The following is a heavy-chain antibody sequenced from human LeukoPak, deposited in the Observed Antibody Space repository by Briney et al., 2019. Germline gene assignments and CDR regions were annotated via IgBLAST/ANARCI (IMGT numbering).Heavy chain of an antibody. J-gene: IGHJ3*02. CDR3: ARVEGYLRAFDI. V-gene: IGHV4-59*01. CDR2: VYYSGSGST. D-gene: IGHD2-15*01. Sequence: SETLSLTCTVSGVSISNYYWSWIRQPPGKGLEWIGYVYYSGSGSTNYNPSLKSRVTISVDTSKNQLSLEVTTVTAADTAVYYCARVEGYLRAFDIWGQGTMVTVSS. CDR1: GVSISNYY.